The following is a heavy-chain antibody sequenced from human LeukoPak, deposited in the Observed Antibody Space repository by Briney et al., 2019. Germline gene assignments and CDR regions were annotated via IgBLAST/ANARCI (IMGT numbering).Heavy chain of an antibody. CDR3: ASELGYCSGGSCYRNWFDP. Sequence: SETLSLTCTVSGGSISSSSYYWGWIRQPPGKGLEWIGSIYYSGSTYYNPSLKSRVTILVDTSKNQFSLKLSSVTAADTAVYYCASELGYCSGGSCYRNWFDPWGQGTLVTVSS. CDR1: GGSISSSSYY. D-gene: IGHD2-15*01. CDR2: IYYSGST. V-gene: IGHV4-39*07. J-gene: IGHJ5*02.